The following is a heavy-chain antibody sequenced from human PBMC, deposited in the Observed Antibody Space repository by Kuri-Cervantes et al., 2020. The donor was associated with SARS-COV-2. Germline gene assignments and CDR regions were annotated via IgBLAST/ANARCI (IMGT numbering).Heavy chain of an antibody. J-gene: IGHJ4*02. D-gene: IGHD3-10*01. Sequence: ESLKISCTVSGYSISSGYYWGWIRQPPGKGLEWIGSIYHSGSTYYNPSLKSRVTISVDTSKNQFSLKLSSVTAADTAVYYCVVARDYYYGSGSYPSFDYWGQGTLVTVSS. CDR2: IYHSGST. CDR3: VVARDYYYGSGSYPSFDY. V-gene: IGHV4-38-2*02. CDR1: GYSISSGYY.